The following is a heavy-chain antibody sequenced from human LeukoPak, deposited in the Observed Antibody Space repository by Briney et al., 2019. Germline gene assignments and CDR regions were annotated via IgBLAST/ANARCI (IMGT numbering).Heavy chain of an antibody. D-gene: IGHD6-13*01. CDR1: GYTFTGYY. CDR2: INPNSGGT. Sequence: ASVKVSCKASGYTFTGYYMHWVRQAPGQGLEWMGWINPNSGGTNYAQKFQGRVTMTRDTSTSTVYMELSSLRSEDTAVYYCAREIAAAGTMDLDYWGQGTLVTVSS. J-gene: IGHJ4*02. V-gene: IGHV1-2*02. CDR3: AREIAAAGTMDLDY.